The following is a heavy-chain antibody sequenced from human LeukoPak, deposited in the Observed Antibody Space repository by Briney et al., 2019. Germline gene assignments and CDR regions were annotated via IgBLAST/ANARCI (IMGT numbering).Heavy chain of an antibody. J-gene: IGHJ4*02. CDR1: GGSISNYY. CDR2: IYYSGST. CDR3: ARLLGSGSYAPGPSHFDY. D-gene: IGHD1-26*01. V-gene: IGHV4-59*01. Sequence: SETLSLTCTVSGGSISNYYWSWIRQPPGKGLEWIGYIYYSGSTNYNPSLKSRVTISVDTSKNQFSLKLSSVTAADTAVYYCARLLGSGSYAPGPSHFDYWGQGTLVTVSS.